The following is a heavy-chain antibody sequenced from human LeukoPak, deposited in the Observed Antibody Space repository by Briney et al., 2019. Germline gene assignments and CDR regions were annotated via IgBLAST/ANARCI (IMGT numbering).Heavy chain of an antibody. Sequence: GGSLRLSCSASGFTFSSYSMNWVRQAPGKGLEWVSSISSSSSYIYYADSVKGRFTISRDNAKNSLYLQMNSLRAEDTAVYYCARDGLDYGSGSNYYGMDVWGQGTTVTVSS. CDR3: ARDGLDYGSGSNYYGMDV. V-gene: IGHV3-21*01. CDR1: GFTFSSYS. CDR2: ISSSSSYI. J-gene: IGHJ6*02. D-gene: IGHD3-10*01.